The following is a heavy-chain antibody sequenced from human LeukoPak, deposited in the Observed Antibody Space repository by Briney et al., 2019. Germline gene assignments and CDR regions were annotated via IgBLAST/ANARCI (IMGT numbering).Heavy chain of an antibody. J-gene: IGHJ4*02. D-gene: IGHD5-18*01. CDR2: INSDGSST. CDR1: GFTFSSYW. Sequence: PGGSLRLSCAASGFTFSSYWMHWVRHAPGKGLVWVSRINSDGSSTSYADSVKGRFTISRDNAKNTLYLQMNSLRAEDTAVYYCASGYSYGYPTGYWGQGTLVTVSS. CDR3: ASGYSYGYPTGY. V-gene: IGHV3-74*01.